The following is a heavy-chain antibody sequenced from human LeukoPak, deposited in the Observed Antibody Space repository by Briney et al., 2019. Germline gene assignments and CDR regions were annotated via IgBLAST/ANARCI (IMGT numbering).Heavy chain of an antibody. CDR1: GGSFSGYY. J-gene: IGHJ4*02. CDR3: ARVIGSGYYYDY. CDR2: NNHSGST. Sequence: SETLSLTCAVYGGSFSGYYWSWIRQPPGKGLEWIGENNHSGSTNYNPSLKSRVTISVDTSKNQFSLKLSSVTAADTAVYYCARVIGSGYYYDYWGQGTLVTVSS. V-gene: IGHV4-34*01. D-gene: IGHD3-22*01.